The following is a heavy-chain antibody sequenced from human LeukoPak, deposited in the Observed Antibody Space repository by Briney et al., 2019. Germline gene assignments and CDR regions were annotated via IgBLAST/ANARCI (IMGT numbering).Heavy chain of an antibody. V-gene: IGHV6-1*01. CDR1: GDSVSSNSAA. CDR2: TYYRSKWYN. J-gene: IGHJ3*02. Sequence: SQTLSLTCAISGDSVSSNSAAWNWIRQSPSRGLEWLGRTYYRSKWYNDYAVSVKSRITTNPDTSKNQFSLQLNSVTPEDTAVYYCARDPATIAAAGLLDAFDIWGQGTMVTVSS. CDR3: ARDPATIAAAGLLDAFDI. D-gene: IGHD6-13*01.